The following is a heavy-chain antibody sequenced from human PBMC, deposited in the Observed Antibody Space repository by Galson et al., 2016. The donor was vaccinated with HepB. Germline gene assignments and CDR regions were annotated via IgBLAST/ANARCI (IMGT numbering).Heavy chain of an antibody. Sequence: SLRLSCAPSGFTFRTYSMHWVRQAPGKGLEWVALVSFDGKNKFYADSVKGRFTISKDNSQSTLFLQMNSLRDDDTAVYYCARDVSPYASPPDYWGQGTLVTVSS. CDR3: ARDVSPYASPPDY. CDR1: GFTFRTYS. J-gene: IGHJ4*02. D-gene: IGHD2-2*01. V-gene: IGHV3-30*04. CDR2: VSFDGKNK.